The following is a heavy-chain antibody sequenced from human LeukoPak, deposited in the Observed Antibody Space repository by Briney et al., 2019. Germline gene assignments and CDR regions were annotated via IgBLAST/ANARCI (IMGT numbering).Heavy chain of an antibody. Sequence: GESLKISCKGSGYSFTSYWIGWVRQMPGKGLEWMGIIYPGDSDPRYSPSFQGQVTISAVKAISTAYLEWSSLKPSDTAMYYCARRDSSGWYYFDSWGQGTLVTVSS. CDR1: GYSFTSYW. D-gene: IGHD6-19*01. V-gene: IGHV5-51*01. CDR2: IYPGDSDP. CDR3: ARRDSSGWYYFDS. J-gene: IGHJ4*02.